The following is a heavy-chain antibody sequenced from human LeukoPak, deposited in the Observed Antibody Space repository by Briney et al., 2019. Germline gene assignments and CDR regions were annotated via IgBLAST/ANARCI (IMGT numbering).Heavy chain of an antibody. CDR1: GGSFSGYY. CDR3: ARGTYDPSGYYSLHYFAY. CDR2: ISHSGST. V-gene: IGHV4-34*01. Sequence: SETLSLTCAVYGGSFSGYYWSWVRQPPGKGLEWIGEISHSGSTNYNPSLKSRVTISVDTTKNQFSLKLSSVTAADTAVYYCARGTYDPSGYYSLHYFAYWGQGTLVTVSS. J-gene: IGHJ4*02. D-gene: IGHD3-22*01.